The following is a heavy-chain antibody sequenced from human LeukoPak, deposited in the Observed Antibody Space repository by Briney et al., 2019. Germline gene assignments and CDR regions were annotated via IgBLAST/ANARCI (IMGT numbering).Heavy chain of an antibody. CDR1: GDSVSSNTDV. CDR3: ARIGYDRPDVDD. J-gene: IGHJ4*02. Sequence: SQTLSLTCAISGDSVSSNTDVWNWLRQSPSRGLEWLGRTYYRSKWYSEYAVSVRSRITINPDTSKNQFSLQLNSVTPEDTAVYYCARIGYDRPDVDDWGQGSLVTIS. CDR2: TYYRSKWYS. D-gene: IGHD5-12*01. V-gene: IGHV6-1*01.